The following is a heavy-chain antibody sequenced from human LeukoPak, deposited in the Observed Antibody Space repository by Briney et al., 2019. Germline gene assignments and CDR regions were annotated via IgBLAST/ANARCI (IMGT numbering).Heavy chain of an antibody. D-gene: IGHD3-10*01. CDR1: GGTFSSYA. Sequence: ASVKVSCKASGGTFSSYAISWVRQAPGQGLEWMGGIIPIFGTANYAQKFQGRVTITADESTSTAYMELSSLRSEDTAVYYCARALYYYGSGSLRFWGQGTLVTVSS. J-gene: IGHJ4*02. V-gene: IGHV1-69*13. CDR2: IIPIFGTA. CDR3: ARALYYYGSGSLRF.